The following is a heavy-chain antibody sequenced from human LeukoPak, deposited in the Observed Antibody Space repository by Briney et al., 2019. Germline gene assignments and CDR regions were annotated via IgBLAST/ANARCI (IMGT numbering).Heavy chain of an antibody. J-gene: IGHJ6*03. D-gene: IGHD3-3*01. V-gene: IGHV3-7*01. Sequence: GGSLRLSCAASGFTSSSYWMSWVRQGPGKGLEWVANVKQDGSEKYYVDSVKGRFTISRDNAKNSLYLQMNSLRAEDTAVYYCARDAKSTTIFGEVPNETTYYYYYYMDVWGKGTTVTVSS. CDR3: ARDAKSTTIFGEVPNETTYYYYYYMDV. CDR1: GFTSSSYW. CDR2: VKQDGSEK.